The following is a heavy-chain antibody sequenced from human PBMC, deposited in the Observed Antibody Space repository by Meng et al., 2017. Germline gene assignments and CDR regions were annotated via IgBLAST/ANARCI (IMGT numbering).Heavy chain of an antibody. CDR1: AYTLSSDG. Sequence: QGQLVQSGAEVKKPGASVKVSCDASAYTLSSDGFSWVRQAPGQGLEWLGWINTYNGKTDYAHKFQDRVTLTTDTFTNTAYMELRSLRSDDTAVYYCATRGNPYLNCWGQGTLVTVS. V-gene: IGHV1-18*01. J-gene: IGHJ4*02. CDR2: INTYNGKT. CDR3: ATRGNPYLNC.